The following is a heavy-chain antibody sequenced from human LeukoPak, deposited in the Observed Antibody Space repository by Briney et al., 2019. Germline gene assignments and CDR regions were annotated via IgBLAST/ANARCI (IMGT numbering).Heavy chain of an antibody. Sequence: GANLRLSCGGSGFSLGSDSMNWVREALGKGLEWVSSISSSSSYIYYADSVKGRFTISRDNAKNSLYLQMNSLRAEDTAVYYCARGPYYDILTGYFPHYFDYWGQGTLVTVSS. J-gene: IGHJ4*02. V-gene: IGHV3-21*01. CDR1: GFSLGSDS. CDR2: ISSSSSYI. CDR3: ARGPYYDILTGYFPHYFDY. D-gene: IGHD3-9*01.